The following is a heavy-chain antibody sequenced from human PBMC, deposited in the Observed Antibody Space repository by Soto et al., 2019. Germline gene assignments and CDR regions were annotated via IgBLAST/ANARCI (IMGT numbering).Heavy chain of an antibody. Sequence: ASVKVSCKVSGYTLTELSMHWVRQAPGKGLEWMGGFDPEDGETIYAQKFQGRVTMTEDTSTDTAYMELSSLRSEDTAVYYCATGGSSSWGLDYYYYYGMDVWDQGTTVTVSS. V-gene: IGHV1-24*01. CDR2: FDPEDGET. CDR3: ATGGSSSWGLDYYYYYGMDV. D-gene: IGHD6-13*01. J-gene: IGHJ6*02. CDR1: GYTLTELS.